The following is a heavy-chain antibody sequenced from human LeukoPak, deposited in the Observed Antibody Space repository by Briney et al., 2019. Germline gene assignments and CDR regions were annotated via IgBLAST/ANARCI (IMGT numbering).Heavy chain of an antibody. J-gene: IGHJ4*02. CDR2: INGGSGNS. V-gene: IGHV3-23*01. CDR1: GFTFNNYA. Sequence: GGSLRLSCAASGFTFNNYAMTWVRQAPGKGLEWVSVINGGSGNSYYADSVKGRFTVSRDNSKNTLYLQMNSLRDEDTAVYYCAKGQGNNYGDSIDYWGQGTLVTVSS. D-gene: IGHD5-18*01. CDR3: AKGQGNNYGDSIDY.